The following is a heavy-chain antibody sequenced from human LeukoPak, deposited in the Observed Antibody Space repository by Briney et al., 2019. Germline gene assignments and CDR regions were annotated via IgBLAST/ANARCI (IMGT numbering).Heavy chain of an antibody. J-gene: IGHJ4*02. V-gene: IGHV4-39*01. CDR3: ARGGYSYGQYFDY. CDR1: GGSISSSSYY. Sequence: SETLSLTCTVSGGSISSSSYYWGWIRQPPGKGPEWIGSIYYSGSTYYNPSLKGRVTISVDTSKNQFSLKLSSVTAADTAVYYCARGGYSYGQYFDYWGQGTLVTVSS. D-gene: IGHD5-18*01. CDR2: IYYSGST.